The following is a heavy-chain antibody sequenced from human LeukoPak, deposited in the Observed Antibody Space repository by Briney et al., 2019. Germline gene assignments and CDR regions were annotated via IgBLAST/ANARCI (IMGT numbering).Heavy chain of an antibody. D-gene: IGHD4-17*01. CDR3: ARGNYGDYWYFQH. Sequence: SETLSLTCTVSDGSISSYYWSWIRQPPGKGLEWIGYIYYSGSTNYNPSLKSRVTISVDTSKNQFSLKLSSVTAADTAVYYCARGNYGDYWYFQHWGQGTLVTVSS. CDR2: IYYSGST. J-gene: IGHJ1*01. V-gene: IGHV4-59*01. CDR1: DGSISSYY.